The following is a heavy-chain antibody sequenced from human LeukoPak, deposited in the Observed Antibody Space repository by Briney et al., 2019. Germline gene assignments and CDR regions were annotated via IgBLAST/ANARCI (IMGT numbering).Heavy chain of an antibody. Sequence: GGSLRLSCAASGFTFCSYWMHWVRQAPGKGLVWVSRINSDGSSTSYADSVKGRFTISRDNAKNTLYLQMNSLRAEDTAVYYCARVEFPLSILDYWGQGTLVTVSS. CDR1: GFTFCSYW. CDR2: INSDGSST. J-gene: IGHJ4*02. CDR3: ARVEFPLSILDY. D-gene: IGHD1-1*01. V-gene: IGHV3-74*01.